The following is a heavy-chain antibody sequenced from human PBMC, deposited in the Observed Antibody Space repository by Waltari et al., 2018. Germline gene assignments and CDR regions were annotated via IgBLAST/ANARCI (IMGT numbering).Heavy chain of an antibody. J-gene: IGHJ6*02. V-gene: IGHV1-18*01. CDR2: ISAYNGNT. Sequence: QVQLVQSGAEVKKPGASVKVSCKASGYTFTSYGISWVRQAPGQGLEWMGWISAYNGNTNYAQKLQGRVTMTTDTSTSTAYMELRSLRSEDSAVYYCASPIALGYSSSWYPSYGMDVWGQGTTVTVSS. CDR1: GYTFTSYG. CDR3: ASPIALGYSSSWYPSYGMDV. D-gene: IGHD6-13*01.